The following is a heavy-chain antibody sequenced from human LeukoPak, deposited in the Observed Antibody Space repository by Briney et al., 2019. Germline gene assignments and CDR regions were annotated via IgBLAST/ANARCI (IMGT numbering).Heavy chain of an antibody. CDR1: GFTFSYYW. J-gene: IGHJ3*02. V-gene: IGHV3-7*01. CDR3: ARDQGRDSSSVGNAFDI. D-gene: IGHD6-6*01. CDR2: INQDGSEK. Sequence: GGSLRLSCAAPGFTFSYYWMSWVRQAPGRGLEWVANINQDGSEKHYVDSVKGRFTISTDNAKNSLYLQMNSLRAEDTAVCYCARDQGRDSSSVGNAFDIWGQGTMVTVSS.